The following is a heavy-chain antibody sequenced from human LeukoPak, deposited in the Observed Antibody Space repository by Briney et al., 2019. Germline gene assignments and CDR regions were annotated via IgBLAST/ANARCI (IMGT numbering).Heavy chain of an antibody. CDR1: GYTFTGYY. V-gene: IGHV1-2*02. J-gene: IGHJ5*02. D-gene: IGHD6-19*01. CDR3: ARVAQGAVAGTGWFDP. CDR2: INPNSGGT. Sequence: ASVKVSCKASGYTFTGYYMHWVRQAPGQGLEWMGWINPNSGGTNYAQKFQGRVTMTRDTSISTAYMELSRLRSDDTAVYYCARVAQGAVAGTGWFDPWGQGTLVTVSS.